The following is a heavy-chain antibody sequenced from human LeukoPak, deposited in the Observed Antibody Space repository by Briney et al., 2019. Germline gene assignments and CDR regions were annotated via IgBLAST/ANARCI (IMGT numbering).Heavy chain of an antibody. CDR1: GFTFSSYA. J-gene: IGHJ6*02. CDR3: ARSIVVVPAAMLDYGMDV. CDR2: ISYDGSNK. Sequence: GRSLRLSCAASGFTFSSYAMHWVRQAPGKGLEWVAVISYDGSNKYYADSVKGRFTISRDNSKNTLYLQMNSPRAEDTAVYYCARSIVVVPAAMLDYGMDVWGQGTTVTVSS. V-gene: IGHV3-30-3*01. D-gene: IGHD2-2*01.